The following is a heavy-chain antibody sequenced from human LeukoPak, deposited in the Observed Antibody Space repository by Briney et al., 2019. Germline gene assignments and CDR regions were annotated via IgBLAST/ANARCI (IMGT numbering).Heavy chain of an antibody. Sequence: PSETLSLTCTVSGGSISSSSYYWGWIRQPPGKGLEWIGSIYYSGSTYYNPSLKSRVTISVDRSKNQFSLKLSSVTAADTAVYYCARTPHHYYDSSGYYYDTNWFDPWGQGTLVTVSS. V-gene: IGHV4-39*01. CDR3: ARTPHHYYDSSGYYYDTNWFDP. CDR2: IYYSGST. J-gene: IGHJ5*02. D-gene: IGHD3-22*01. CDR1: GGSISSSSYY.